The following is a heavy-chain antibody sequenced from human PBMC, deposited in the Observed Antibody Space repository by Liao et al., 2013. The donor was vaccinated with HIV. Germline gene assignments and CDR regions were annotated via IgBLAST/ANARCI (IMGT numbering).Heavy chain of an antibody. CDR2: IHYSGST. V-gene: IGHV4-59*12. CDR1: GGSISTYY. D-gene: IGHD3-22*01. Sequence: QVQLQESGPGLVKPSETLSLTCTVSGGSISTYYWHWIRQSPGKGLEWIGHIHYSGSTAYSPSLKSRATMSVDTSKNQFSLKLSSVTAADTAVYYCARASNYDSSGYYSDFDYWGQGTLVTVSS. CDR3: ARASNYDSSGYYSDFDY. J-gene: IGHJ4*02.